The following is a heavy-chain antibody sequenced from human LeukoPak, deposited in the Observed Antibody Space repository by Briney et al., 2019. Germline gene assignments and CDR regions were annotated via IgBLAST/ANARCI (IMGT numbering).Heavy chain of an antibody. V-gene: IGHV4-59*01. J-gene: IGHJ4*02. CDR3: ARSPGHRGYDY. CDR1: GASISSSYY. D-gene: IGHD3-22*01. CDR2: IYYSGST. Sequence: PSETLSLTCTVSGASISSSYYWSWIRQPPGKGLEWIGYIYYSGSTNYNPSLEGRVTMPIDTSNNQFSLKLTSVTATDTAVYYCARSPGHRGYDYWGQGTLVTVSS.